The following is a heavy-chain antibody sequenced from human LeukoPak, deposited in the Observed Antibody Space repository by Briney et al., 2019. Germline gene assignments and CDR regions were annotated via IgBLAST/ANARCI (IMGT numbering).Heavy chain of an antibody. CDR3: ARGHDNWNDFDY. J-gene: IGHJ4*02. Sequence: ASVKVSCKASGYTFTSYDINWVRQATGHGLEWMGWMNPNSGNTGYAQKFQGRVTMTRNTSISTAYMELSSLRSKDTAVYYCARGHDNWNDFDYWGQGTLVTVSS. D-gene: IGHD1-1*01. V-gene: IGHV1-8*01. CDR2: MNPNSGNT. CDR1: GYTFTSYD.